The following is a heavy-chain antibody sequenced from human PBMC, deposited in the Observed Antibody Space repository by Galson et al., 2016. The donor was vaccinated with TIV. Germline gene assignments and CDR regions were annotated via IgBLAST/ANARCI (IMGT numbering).Heavy chain of an antibody. CDR2: INDDGGRT. D-gene: IGHD3-16*02. CDR3: AKVEDGARLTYGGIIVLGGFDY. CDR1: GFTFGNSA. J-gene: IGHJ4*02. V-gene: IGHV3-23*01. Sequence: SLRLSCAASGFTFGNSAMSWVRQAPGKGLEWVSVINDDGGRTNYANSVKGRLTISRDNSKNMVYLQMYNLRVEDTAVYYCAKVEDGARLTYGGIIVLGGFDYWGQGSLVTVSS.